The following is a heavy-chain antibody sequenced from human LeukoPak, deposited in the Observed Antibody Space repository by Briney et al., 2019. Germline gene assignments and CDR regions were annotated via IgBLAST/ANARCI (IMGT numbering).Heavy chain of an antibody. CDR3: ARADSSGYYPSFFNY. D-gene: IGHD3-22*01. CDR2: IIPIFGTA. Sequence: SVKVSCMASGGTFSSYAISWVRQAPGQGLEWMGGIIPIFGTANYAQKFQGRVTITADESTSTAYMELSSLRSEDTAVYYCARADSSGYYPSFFNYWGQGTLVTVSS. V-gene: IGHV1-69*01. J-gene: IGHJ4*02. CDR1: GGTFSSYA.